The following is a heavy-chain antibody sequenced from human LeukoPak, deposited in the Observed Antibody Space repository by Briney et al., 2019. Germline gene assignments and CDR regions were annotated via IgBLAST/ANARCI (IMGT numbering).Heavy chain of an antibody. CDR2: IYYSGST. V-gene: IGHV4-59*01. CDR1: GGSISSYY. J-gene: IGHJ5*02. Sequence: SETLSLTRTVSGGSISSYYWSWIRQPPGKGLEWIGYIYYSGSTNYNPSLKSRVTISVDTSKNQFSLKLSSVTAADTAVYYCARAHIVVVPAALNWFDPWGQGTLVTVSS. D-gene: IGHD2-2*01. CDR3: ARAHIVVVPAALNWFDP.